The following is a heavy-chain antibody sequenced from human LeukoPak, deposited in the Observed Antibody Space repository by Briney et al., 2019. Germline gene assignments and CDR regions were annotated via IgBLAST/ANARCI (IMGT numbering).Heavy chain of an antibody. D-gene: IGHD6-13*01. Sequence: GGSLRLSCAASGFTFSSYSMNWVRQAPGKGLEWVSSISGSSYYIYYADSVKGRFTISRDNSKNTLYLQMNSLRAEDTAVYYCAKDRLGGIAAADWFDPWGQGTLVTVSS. CDR1: GFTFSSYS. J-gene: IGHJ5*02. V-gene: IGHV3-21*04. CDR2: ISGSSYYI. CDR3: AKDRLGGIAAADWFDP.